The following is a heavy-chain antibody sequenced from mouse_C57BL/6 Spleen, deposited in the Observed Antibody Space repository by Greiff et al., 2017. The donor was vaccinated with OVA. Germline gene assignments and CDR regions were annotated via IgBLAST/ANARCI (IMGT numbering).Heavy chain of an antibody. J-gene: IGHJ2*01. D-gene: IGHD1-1*01. CDR1: GYTFTSYW. Sequence: VQLQQPGAELVRPGTSVKLSCKASGYTFTSYWMHWVKQRPGQGLEWIGVIDPSDSYTNYNQKFKGKATLTVDTSSSTAYMQLSSLTSEDSAVYYCASSGSTYWGQGTTLTVSS. CDR3: ASSGSTY. V-gene: IGHV1-59*01. CDR2: IDPSDSYT.